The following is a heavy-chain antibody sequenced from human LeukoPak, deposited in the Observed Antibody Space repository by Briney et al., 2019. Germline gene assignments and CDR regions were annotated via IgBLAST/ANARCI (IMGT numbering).Heavy chain of an antibody. CDR2: ISGSGGST. D-gene: IGHD6-6*01. CDR1: GFPFSSYA. J-gene: IGHJ4*02. V-gene: IGHV3-23*01. CDR3: AKAVVTGYSSSSAFDY. Sequence: GGSLSLSCAASGFPFSSYAMSWVRQAPGKGLEWVSAISGSGGSTYYADSVKGRFTISRDNSKNTLYLQMNSLRAEDTAVYYCAKAVVTGYSSSSAFDYWGQGTLVTVSS.